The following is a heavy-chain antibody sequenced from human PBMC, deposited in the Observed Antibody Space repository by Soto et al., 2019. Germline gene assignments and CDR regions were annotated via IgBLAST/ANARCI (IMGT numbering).Heavy chain of an antibody. D-gene: IGHD5-18*01. CDR3: VRGGFTANWFDP. Sequence: QVQLQQWGAGLLKPSETLSLTCAVYGGSFSGYYWSWIRQPPGKGLEWIGEINHSGSTNYNPSLKSRVTISVDTSKNQFSLKLSSVTAADTAVYYCVRGGFTANWFDPWGQGTLVTVSS. V-gene: IGHV4-34*01. CDR2: INHSGST. CDR1: GGSFSGYY. J-gene: IGHJ5*02.